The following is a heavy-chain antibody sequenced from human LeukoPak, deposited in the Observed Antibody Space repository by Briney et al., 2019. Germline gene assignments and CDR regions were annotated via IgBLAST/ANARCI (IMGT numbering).Heavy chain of an antibody. J-gene: IGHJ6*03. CDR1: GFTFSSYA. V-gene: IGHV3-23*01. D-gene: IGHD1-7*01. CDR3: AKGRGLELLYYYYMDV. CDR2: ISGSGGST. Sequence: GGSLRLSCTASGFTFSSYAMSWVRQAPGKGLEWVSAISGSGGSTYYADSVKGRFTISRDNSKNTLYLQMNSLRAEDTAVYYCAKGRGLELLYYYYMDVWGKGTTVTVSS.